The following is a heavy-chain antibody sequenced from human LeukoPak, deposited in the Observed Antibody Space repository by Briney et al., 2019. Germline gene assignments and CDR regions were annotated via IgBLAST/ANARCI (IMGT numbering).Heavy chain of an antibody. Sequence: PSGTLSLTCTVSGGSIRRGGNYWVWVSQHPGRGRGWVGYIYYSGSTYYNPSLKSRVTISIYTSKNQFSLNLGSVTAADTAVYYCARVRGIVEVMFDYWGQGILVTVSS. D-gene: IGHD1-1*01. CDR3: ARVRGIVEVMFDY. J-gene: IGHJ4*02. CDR1: GGSIRRGGNY. CDR2: IYYSGST. V-gene: IGHV4-31*03.